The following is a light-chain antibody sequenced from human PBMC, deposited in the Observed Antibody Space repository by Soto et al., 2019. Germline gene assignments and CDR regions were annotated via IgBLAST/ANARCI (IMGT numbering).Light chain of an antibody. CDR2: MNN. CDR3: AAWDDSLSGRV. Sequence: QSVLTQPPSASGTPGQRVTISCSGSTSNIGSNYVYWYQQLPGTAPKLLIYMNNQRPSGVPDRFSGSKSGTSASLAISGLLSEDDADYYCAAWDDSLSGRVFGGGTKVTVL. V-gene: IGLV1-47*01. J-gene: IGLJ2*01. CDR1: TSNIGSNY.